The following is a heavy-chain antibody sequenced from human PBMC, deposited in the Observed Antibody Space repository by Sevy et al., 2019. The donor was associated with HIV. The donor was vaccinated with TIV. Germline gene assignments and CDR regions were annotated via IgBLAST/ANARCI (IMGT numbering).Heavy chain of an antibody. J-gene: IGHJ6*02. CDR2: IKPNSGGT. CDR3: ARIGYCSSTSCYKGMDV. Sequence: ASVKVSCKASGYTFTGYYMHWVRQAPGQGLEWMGRIKPNSGGTNYAQKFQGRVTMTRYTSISTAYMELSRLRSDDTAVYYCARIGYCSSTSCYKGMDVWGQGTTVTVSS. D-gene: IGHD2-2*02. V-gene: IGHV1-2*06. CDR1: GYTFTGYY.